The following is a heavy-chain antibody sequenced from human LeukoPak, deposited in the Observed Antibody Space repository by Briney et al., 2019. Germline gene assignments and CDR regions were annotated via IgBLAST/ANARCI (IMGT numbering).Heavy chain of an antibody. D-gene: IGHD6-13*01. CDR2: INPNCGGT. V-gene: IGHV1-2*02. Sequence: ASVKVSCKASGYTFTGYYMHWVRQAPGQGLEWMGGINPNCGGTNYAQKFQGRVTMTRDKSISTAYMELSRLRSDDTAVYYCASLYSSSYIVSDYWGQGTLVTVSS. CDR3: ASLYSSSYIVSDY. CDR1: GYTFTGYY. J-gene: IGHJ4*02.